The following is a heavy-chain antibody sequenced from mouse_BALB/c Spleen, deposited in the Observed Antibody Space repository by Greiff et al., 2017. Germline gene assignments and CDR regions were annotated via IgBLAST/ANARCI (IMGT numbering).Heavy chain of an antibody. J-gene: IGHJ3*01. CDR3: TPYGYDLLFAY. CDR2: INPSNGGT. CDR1: GYTFTSYY. V-gene: IGHV1S81*02. Sequence: QVHVKQSGAELVKPGASVKLSCKASGYTFTSYYMYWVKQRPGQGLEWIGEINPSNGGTNFNEKFKSKATLTVDKSSSTAYMQLSSLTSEDSAVYYCTPYGYDLLFAYWGQGTLVTVSA. D-gene: IGHD2-2*01.